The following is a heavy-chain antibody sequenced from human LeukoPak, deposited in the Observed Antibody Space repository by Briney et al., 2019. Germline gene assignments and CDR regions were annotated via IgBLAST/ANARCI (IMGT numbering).Heavy chain of an antibody. CDR3: AIGLRSRSPGIAARDYYYYYMDV. J-gene: IGHJ6*03. Sequence: SVKVSCKASGGTFSSYAISWVRQARGQGLEWMGGIIPIFGTANYAQKFQGRVTITTDESTSTAYMELSSLRSEDTAVYYCAIGLRSRSPGIAARDYYYYYMDVWGKGTTVTVSS. V-gene: IGHV1-69*05. D-gene: IGHD6-6*01. CDR1: GGTFSSYA. CDR2: IIPIFGTA.